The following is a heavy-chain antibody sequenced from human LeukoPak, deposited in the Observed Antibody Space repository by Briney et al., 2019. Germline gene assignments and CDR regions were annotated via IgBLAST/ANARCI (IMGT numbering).Heavy chain of an antibody. CDR1: GYTFTSYD. CDR2: MDPNSGNT. V-gene: IGHV1-8*01. D-gene: IGHD3-22*01. CDR3: ARGRRVAMMVLVRGYYFDY. J-gene: IGHJ4*02. Sequence: ASVKVFCKASGYTFTSYDINWVRQATGQGLEWMGWMDPNSGNTGYAQKFQGRVTMTRNTSISTAYMELSSLTSEDTAVYYCARGRRVAMMVLVRGYYFDYWGQGTLVTVSS.